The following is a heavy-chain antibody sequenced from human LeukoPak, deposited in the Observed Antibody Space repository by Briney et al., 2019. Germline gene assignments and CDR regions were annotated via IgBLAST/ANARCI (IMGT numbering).Heavy chain of an antibody. J-gene: IGHJ4*02. CDR3: AREQRIAVPEEVY. CDR2: INHSGST. D-gene: IGHD6-19*01. Sequence: SETLSLTCAVYGGSFSGYYWSWIRQPPGKGLEWIGEINHSGSTNYNPSLKSRGTISVDTSKNQFSLKLSSVTAADTAVYYCAREQRIAVPEEVYWGQGTLVTVSS. CDR1: GGSFSGYY. V-gene: IGHV4-34*01.